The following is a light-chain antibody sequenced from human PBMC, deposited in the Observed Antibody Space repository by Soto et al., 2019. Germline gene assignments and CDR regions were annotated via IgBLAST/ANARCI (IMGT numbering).Light chain of an antibody. CDR1: TGAVTSGHY. Sequence: QAVVTQEPSLTVSPGGTVTLTCGSSTGAVTSGHYPYWFQQKPGQAPRTLIYDTSNKHSWTPARFSGSLLGGKAALTLSGAEAGGEAEDYSLLSYRGARGGGVFGGGTKLTVL. CDR3: LLSYRGARGGGV. CDR2: DTS. V-gene: IGLV7-46*01. J-gene: IGLJ2*01.